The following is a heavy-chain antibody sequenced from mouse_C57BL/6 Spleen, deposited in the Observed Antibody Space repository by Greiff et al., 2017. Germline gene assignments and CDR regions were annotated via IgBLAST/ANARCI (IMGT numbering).Heavy chain of an antibody. CDR2: ISSGGSYT. D-gene: IGHD3-3*01. Sequence: EVMLVESGGDLVKPGGSLKPSCAASGFTFSSYGMSWVRQTPDKRLEWVATISSGGSYTYYPDSVKGRFTISRDNAKNTLYLQMSSLKSEDTAMYYCARDAGTGFDYWGQGTTLTVSS. CDR3: ARDAGTGFDY. CDR1: GFTFSSYG. V-gene: IGHV5-6*01. J-gene: IGHJ2*01.